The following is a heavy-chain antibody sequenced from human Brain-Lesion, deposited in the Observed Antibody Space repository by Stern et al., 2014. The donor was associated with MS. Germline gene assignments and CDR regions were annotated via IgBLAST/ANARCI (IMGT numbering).Heavy chain of an antibody. D-gene: IGHD5-18*01. J-gene: IGHJ4*02. CDR2: IYASGST. V-gene: IGHV4-61*02. Sequence: QVQLGQSGPGLVKPSQTLSLTCSVSGGSISSGSYYWNWIRQPAGKGLEWIGRIYASGSTNYSPSLKRRVFISGDTSKNQFSLKLSSVTAADAAMYYCVRETGGYTYGDTDFFDFWGQGTLVTVSS. CDR1: GGSISSGSYY. CDR3: VRETGGYTYGDTDFFDF.